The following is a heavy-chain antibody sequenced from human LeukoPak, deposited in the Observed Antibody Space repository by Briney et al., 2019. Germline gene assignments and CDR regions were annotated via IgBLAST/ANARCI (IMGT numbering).Heavy chain of an antibody. V-gene: IGHV4-34*01. Sequence: SETLSLTCAVYGGSFSGYYWSWIRQPPGKGLEWIGEINHSGSTNYNPSLKSRVTISVDTSKNQFSLKLSSVTAADTAVYYCARALDCSGGSCYPRAWVRYYFDYWGQGTLVTVSS. CDR2: INHSGST. CDR1: GGSFSGYY. D-gene: IGHD2-15*01. CDR3: ARALDCSGGSCYPRAWVRYYFDY. J-gene: IGHJ4*02.